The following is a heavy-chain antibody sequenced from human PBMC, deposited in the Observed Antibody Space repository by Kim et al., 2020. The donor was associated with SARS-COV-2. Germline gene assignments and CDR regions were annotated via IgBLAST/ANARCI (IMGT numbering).Heavy chain of an antibody. Sequence: ASVKVSCKASGYTFTNYAMYWVRQAPGQRLEWMGWINAGNGNTKYSQKFQGRVTITRDTSASTAYMELSSLRSEDTAVYYCARQGDDYYDSSAYQSPNFDYWGQGTLVTVSS. CDR1: GYTFTNYA. V-gene: IGHV1-3*01. D-gene: IGHD3-22*01. CDR2: INAGNGNT. J-gene: IGHJ4*02. CDR3: ARQGDDYYDSSAYQSPNFDY.